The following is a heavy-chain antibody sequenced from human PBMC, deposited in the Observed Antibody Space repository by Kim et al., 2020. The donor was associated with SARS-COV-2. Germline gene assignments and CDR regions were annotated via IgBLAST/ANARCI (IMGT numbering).Heavy chain of an antibody. CDR1: GGSISSYY. CDR2: IYYSGST. Sequence: SETLSLTCTVSGGSISSYYWSWIRQPPGKGLEWIGYIYYSGSTNYNPSLKSRVTISVDTSKNQFSLKLSSVTAADTAVYYCARGSYSSSWYSGNWFDPWGQGTLVTVSS. J-gene: IGHJ5*02. V-gene: IGHV4-59*13. D-gene: IGHD6-13*01. CDR3: ARGSYSSSWYSGNWFDP.